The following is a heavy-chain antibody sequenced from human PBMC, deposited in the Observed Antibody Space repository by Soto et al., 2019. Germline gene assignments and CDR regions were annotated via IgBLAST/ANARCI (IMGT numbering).Heavy chain of an antibody. CDR1: GFSLSNARMG. V-gene: IGHV2-26*01. J-gene: IGHJ4*02. CDR3: ARILGLQGYTYALGYYFDY. CDR2: IFSNDEK. Sequence: SGPTLVNPTETLTLTCTVSGFSLSNARMGVSWIRQPPGKALEWLAHIFSNDEKSYSTSLKSRLTISKDTSKSQVVLTMTNMDPVDTATYYCARILGLQGYTYALGYYFDYWGQGTLVTVSS. D-gene: IGHD5-18*01.